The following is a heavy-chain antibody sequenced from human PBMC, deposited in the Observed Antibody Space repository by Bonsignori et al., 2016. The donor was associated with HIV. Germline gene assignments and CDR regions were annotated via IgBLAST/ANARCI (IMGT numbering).Heavy chain of an antibody. J-gene: IGHJ4*02. CDR3: AKDHDDFWSGCLDY. CDR1: GFTFRTYG. CDR2: IRYAGTNR. D-gene: IGHD3-3*01. Sequence: GGSLRLSCAASGFTFRTYGMHWVRQPPGKGLEWVAFIRYAGTNRYYADSVKGRFTISRDNSKNTLYLQMNSLRTEDTALYYCAKDHDDFWSGCLDYWGQGTLVTVSS. V-gene: IGHV3-30*02.